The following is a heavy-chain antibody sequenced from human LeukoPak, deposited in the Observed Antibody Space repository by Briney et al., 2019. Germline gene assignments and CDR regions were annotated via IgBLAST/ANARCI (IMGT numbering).Heavy chain of an antibody. CDR3: AKDWQNYDFWSGSPDY. V-gene: IGHV3-23*01. Sequence: GGSLRLSCAASGFTFSSYAMSWVRRAPGKGLEWVSAISGSGGSTYYADSVKGRFTISRDNSKNTLYLQMNSLRAEDTAVYYCAKDWQNYDFWSGSPDYWGQGTLVTVSS. CDR1: GFTFSSYA. J-gene: IGHJ4*02. CDR2: ISGSGGST. D-gene: IGHD3-3*01.